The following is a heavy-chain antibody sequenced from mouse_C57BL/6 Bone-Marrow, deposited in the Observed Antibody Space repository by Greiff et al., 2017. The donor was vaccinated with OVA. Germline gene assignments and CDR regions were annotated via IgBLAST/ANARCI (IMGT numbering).Heavy chain of an antibody. D-gene: IGHD3-2*02. Sequence: QVQLKESGPGLVQPSQSLSITCTVSGFSLTSYGVHWVRQSPGKGLEWMGVIWSGGSTDYNAAFMSSLSITKDNSKSQVFFKMNSLHADDNAIYCCAKNQDGFAYWGQGTLVTVSA. CDR3: AKNQDGFAY. J-gene: IGHJ3*01. V-gene: IGHV2-5*01. CDR2: IWSGGST. CDR1: GFSLTSYG.